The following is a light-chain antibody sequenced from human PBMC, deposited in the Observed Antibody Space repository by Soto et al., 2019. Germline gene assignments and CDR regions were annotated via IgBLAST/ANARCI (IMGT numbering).Light chain of an antibody. Sequence: QAVVTQEPSLTASPGGTVTLTCGSSTGTVTTDHFPYWVQQKPGQAPTALIFDTRNRHSWTPARFSGSLLGGKAALTLSGAAPEDEADSSCLLYYATSRVFGGGPKAPVL. V-gene: IGLV7-46*01. CDR1: TGTVTTDHF. CDR2: DTR. J-gene: IGLJ1*01. CDR3: LLYYATSRV.